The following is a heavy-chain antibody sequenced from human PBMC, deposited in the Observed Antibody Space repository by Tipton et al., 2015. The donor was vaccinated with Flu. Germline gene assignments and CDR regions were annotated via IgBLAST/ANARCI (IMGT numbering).Heavy chain of an antibody. Sequence: TLSLTCTVSGASISSDSWIWIRQFPQKGLEWMGDVTNYSKITYNPSLKSRLSVAVDTSKSQFSLKLSSVTAADTAVYYCARLAPGGIFDSWGQGILVSVSS. CDR3: ARLAPGGIFDS. J-gene: IGHJ4*02. CDR1: GASISSDS. CDR2: VTNYSKI. D-gene: IGHD3-16*01. V-gene: IGHV4-59*01.